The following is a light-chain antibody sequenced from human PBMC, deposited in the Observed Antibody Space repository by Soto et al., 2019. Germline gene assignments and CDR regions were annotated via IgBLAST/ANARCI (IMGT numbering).Light chain of an antibody. CDR3: QQYGSSPGLFT. V-gene: IGKV3-20*01. Sequence: EIVLTQSPGTLSLSPGERATLSCRASQSVSSSYLAWYQQKPGQAPRLLIYDASTRATGIPDRFSGSGSGTDFTLTISRLEPEDYAVYYCQQYGSSPGLFTFGPGTKVDI. CDR1: QSVSSSY. J-gene: IGKJ3*01. CDR2: DAS.